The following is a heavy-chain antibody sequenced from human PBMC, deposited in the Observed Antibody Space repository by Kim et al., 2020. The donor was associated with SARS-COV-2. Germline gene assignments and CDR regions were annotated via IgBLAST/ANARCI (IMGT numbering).Heavy chain of an antibody. V-gene: IGHV1-46*01. CDR3: ARVRIAAATGYYYGMDV. Sequence: FQGRVTMTRDTSTSTVYMELSSLRSEDTAVYYCARVRIAAATGYYYGMDVWGQGTTVTVSS. D-gene: IGHD6-13*01. J-gene: IGHJ6*02.